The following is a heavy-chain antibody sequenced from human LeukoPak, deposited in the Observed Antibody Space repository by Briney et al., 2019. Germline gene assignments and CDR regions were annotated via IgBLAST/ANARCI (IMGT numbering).Heavy chain of an antibody. J-gene: IGHJ4*02. D-gene: IGHD5-12*01. V-gene: IGHV1-18*01. Sequence: ASVKVSCKASGYTFTSYGISWVRQAPGQGLEWMGWISAYNGNTNYAQKLQGRGTMTTDTSTSTAYMELRSLRSEDTAVYYCAREVATIGPFDYWGQGTLVTVSS. CDR2: ISAYNGNT. CDR1: GYTFTSYG. CDR3: AREVATIGPFDY.